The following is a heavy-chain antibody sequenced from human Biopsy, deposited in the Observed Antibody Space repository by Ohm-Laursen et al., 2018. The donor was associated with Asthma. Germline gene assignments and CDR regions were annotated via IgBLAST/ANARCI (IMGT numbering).Heavy chain of an antibody. D-gene: IGHD3-9*01. CDR1: GYNFIHFA. CDR2: INAGDGNT. J-gene: IGHJ3*01. CDR3: ARTYYDFLTGQVNDAFAL. V-gene: IGHV1-3*01. Sequence: ASVKVSCKASGYNFIHFAIHSVRQAPGQRLEWMGWINAGDGNTKYSQKFQCRVTITRDASASTAYMDLRSLRSEDTAMYYCARTYYDFLTGQVNDAFALWGQGTMVTVSS.